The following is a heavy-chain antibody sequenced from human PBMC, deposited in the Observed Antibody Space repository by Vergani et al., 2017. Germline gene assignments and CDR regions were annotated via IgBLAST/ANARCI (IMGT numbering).Heavy chain of an antibody. CDR2: IWYDGSNK. CDR3: AKGRTYGDYEVGPY. V-gene: IGHV3-33*08. Sequence: QVQLLESGGGLVQPGGSLRLSCAASGFTFSSYGMHWVRQAPGKGLEWVAVIWYDGSNKYYADSVKGRFTISRDNSKNTLYLQMNSLRAEDTAVYYCAKGRTYGDYEVGPYWGQGTLVTVSS. J-gene: IGHJ4*02. CDR1: GFTFSSYG. D-gene: IGHD4-17*01.